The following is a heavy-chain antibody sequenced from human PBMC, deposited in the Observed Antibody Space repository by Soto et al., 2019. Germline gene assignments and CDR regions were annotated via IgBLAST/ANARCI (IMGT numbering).Heavy chain of an antibody. J-gene: IGHJ4*02. Sequence: SETLSLTCAVSGGSISGSYYYWAWLRQSPGKGPEWIGSVFYTGFTSYNPSLESRVSVSADTSKSQFSLKLSAVTAADTAVYYCATSQKGYNWNYFDHWGQGALVTVSS. CDR3: ATSQKGYNWNYFDH. V-gene: IGHV4-39*01. CDR1: GGSISGSYYY. CDR2: VFYTGFT. D-gene: IGHD1-20*01.